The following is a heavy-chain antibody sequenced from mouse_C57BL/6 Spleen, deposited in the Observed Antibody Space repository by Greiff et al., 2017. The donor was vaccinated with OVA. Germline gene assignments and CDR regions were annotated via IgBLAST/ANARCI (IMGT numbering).Heavy chain of an antibody. V-gene: IGHV1-52*01. J-gene: IGHJ1*03. CDR3: ARARAGRDWYFDV. D-gene: IGHD6-1*01. CDR2: IDPSDSET. Sequence: QVQLQQPGAELVRLGSSVKLSCKASGYTFTSYWMHWVKQRPIQGLEWIGNIDPSDSETHYNQKFKDKATLTVDKSSSTAYMQLSSLTSEDSAVCYCARARAGRDWYFDVWGTGTTVTVSS. CDR1: GYTFTSYW.